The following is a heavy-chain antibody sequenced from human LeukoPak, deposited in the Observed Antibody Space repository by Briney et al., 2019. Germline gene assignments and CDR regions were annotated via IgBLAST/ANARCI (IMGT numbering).Heavy chain of an antibody. CDR2: ISGSGDTT. Sequence: PGGSLRLSCAASGFTFSIYAMSWVRQAPGKGLEGVSGISGSGDTTYYADSVKGRFTISRDNSKNTLYLQMNSLRAEDTAVYYCAKGRQARWLQSLFDYWGQGTLVTVSS. CDR3: AKGRQARWLQSLFDY. D-gene: IGHD5-24*01. V-gene: IGHV3-23*01. CDR1: GFTFSIYA. J-gene: IGHJ4*02.